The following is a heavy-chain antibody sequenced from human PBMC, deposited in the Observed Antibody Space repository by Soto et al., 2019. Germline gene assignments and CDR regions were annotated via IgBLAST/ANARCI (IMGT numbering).Heavy chain of an antibody. J-gene: IGHJ5*02. CDR2: ISAYNGNT. D-gene: IGHD3-22*01. Sequence: ASVKVSCKASGYTFTSYGISWVRQAPGQGLEWMGWISAYNGNTNYAQKLQGRVTMTTDTSTSTAYMELRSLRSDDTAVYYCARDRDYYDCSGYYSNSNWFDPWGQGTLVTVSS. V-gene: IGHV1-18*01. CDR1: GYTFTSYG. CDR3: ARDRDYYDCSGYYSNSNWFDP.